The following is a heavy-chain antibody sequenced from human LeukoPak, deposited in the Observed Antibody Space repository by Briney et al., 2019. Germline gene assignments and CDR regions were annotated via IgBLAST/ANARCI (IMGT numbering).Heavy chain of an antibody. CDR1: GFTFSSYS. Sequence: PGGSLRLSCAASGFTFSSYSMNWVRQAPGKGLEWVSSISSSSSYIYYADSVKGRFTISRDNAKNSLYLQMNSLRAEDTAVYYCARARGVYGSGPTVGFGAFDIWGQGTMVTVSS. CDR2: ISSSSSYI. J-gene: IGHJ3*02. CDR3: ARARGVYGSGPTVGFGAFDI. V-gene: IGHV3-21*01. D-gene: IGHD3-10*01.